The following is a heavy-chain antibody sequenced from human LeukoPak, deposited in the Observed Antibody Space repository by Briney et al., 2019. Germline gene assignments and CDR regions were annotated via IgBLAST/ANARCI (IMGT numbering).Heavy chain of an antibody. CDR2: ITATSRHI. D-gene: IGHD1-1*01. Sequence: GGSLRLSCAAPGVTFSGYSVNWVRQAPGKGLEWVSAITATSRHIYYADSVKGRFTISRDNAKNSLYLQMNSLRVEDTALYYCARDRTGHVYYYYGMDVWGQGTTVTVSS. CDR3: ARDRTGHVYYYYGMDV. J-gene: IGHJ6*02. V-gene: IGHV3-21*01. CDR1: GVTFSGYS.